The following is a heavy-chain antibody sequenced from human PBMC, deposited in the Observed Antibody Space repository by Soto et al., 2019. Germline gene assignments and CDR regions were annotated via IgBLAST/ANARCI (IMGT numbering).Heavy chain of an antibody. D-gene: IGHD3-22*01. Sequence: EVQLVESGGGLVKPGGSLRVSCAASGFIFNNAWMNWVRQAPGKGLEWVGRIKSKADGETTDYAPPVKGRFTISRDDSESTVYLQMNSLKAEDTALYFCSGDDSAGYYCGAFDYWGQGILVTVSS. CDR2: IKSKADGETT. V-gene: IGHV3-15*07. J-gene: IGHJ4*02. CDR3: SGDDSAGYYCGAFDY. CDR1: GFIFNNAW.